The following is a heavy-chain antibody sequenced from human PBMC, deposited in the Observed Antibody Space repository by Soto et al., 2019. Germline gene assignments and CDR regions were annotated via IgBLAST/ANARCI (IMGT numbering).Heavy chain of an antibody. CDR2: VIPLFRTA. V-gene: IGHV1-69*12. CDR3: ARSRFVVGVTEDYYGMDV. CDR1: GGTFSNSP. Sequence: QVQLVQSGAEVKKPGSSVKVSCKSSGGTFSNSPISWVRQAPGQGLEWMGGVIPLFRTANYAQKFQGRVTITADESTNTAYMERSSLRSGDTAVYYCARSRFVVGVTEDYYGMDVWGQGTTVTVAS. J-gene: IGHJ6*02. D-gene: IGHD2-15*01.